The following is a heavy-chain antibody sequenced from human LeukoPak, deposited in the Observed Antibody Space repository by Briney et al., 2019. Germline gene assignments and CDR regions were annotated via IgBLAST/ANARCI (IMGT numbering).Heavy chain of an antibody. CDR2: IYTSGST. CDR3: ARDGSYYDSSGYPYYYYGMDV. V-gene: IGHV4-4*07. Sequence: PSETLSLTCTVSGGFISSYYWSWIRQPAGKGLEWIGRIYTSGSTNYNPSLKSRVTMSVDTSKNQFSLKLSSVTAADTAVYYCARDGSYYDSSGYPYYYYGMDVWGQGTTVTVSS. CDR1: GGFISSYY. D-gene: IGHD3-22*01. J-gene: IGHJ6*02.